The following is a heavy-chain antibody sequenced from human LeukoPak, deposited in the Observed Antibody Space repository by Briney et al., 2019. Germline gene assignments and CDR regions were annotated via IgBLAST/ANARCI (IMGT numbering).Heavy chain of an antibody. D-gene: IGHD2-15*01. Sequence: HPSQTLSLTCAVSGGSISSGGYSWSWIRQPPGKGLEWIGYIYHSGSTYYNPSLKSRVTISVDRSKNQFSLKLSSVTAADTAVYYCARYTIVVAAKNWFDPWGQGTLVTVSS. CDR1: GGSISSGGYS. V-gene: IGHV4-30-2*01. CDR2: IYHSGST. J-gene: IGHJ5*02. CDR3: ARYTIVVAAKNWFDP.